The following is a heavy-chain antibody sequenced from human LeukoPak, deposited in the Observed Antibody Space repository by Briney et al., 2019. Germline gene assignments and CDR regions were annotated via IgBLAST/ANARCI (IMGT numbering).Heavy chain of an antibody. D-gene: IGHD5-24*01. CDR2: IYYSGST. V-gene: IGHV4-39*07. CDR1: GGSISSSSYY. J-gene: IGHJ5*02. Sequence: SETLSLTCTVSGGSISSSSYYWGWIRQPPGKGLEWIGSIYYSGSTYYNPSLKSRVTISVDTSKNQFSLKLSSVTAADTAVYYCARFAPSAWLQLANWFDPWGQGTLVTVSS. CDR3: ARFAPSAWLQLANWFDP.